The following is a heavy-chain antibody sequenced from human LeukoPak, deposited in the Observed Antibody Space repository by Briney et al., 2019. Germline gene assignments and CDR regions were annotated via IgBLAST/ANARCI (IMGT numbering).Heavy chain of an antibody. D-gene: IGHD6-19*01. J-gene: IGHJ4*02. V-gene: IGHV3-21*01. Sequence: GGSLRLSCAASGFTFRSYTMNWVRQTPGKGLEWVSSIRSSGTDIYYADSVKGRFTMFRDNAKNSLYLQMNSLTVEDTAVYYYARGVPASVTGSFDYWGQGTLVTVSS. CDR1: GFTFRSYT. CDR3: ARGVPASVTGSFDY. CDR2: IRSSGTDI.